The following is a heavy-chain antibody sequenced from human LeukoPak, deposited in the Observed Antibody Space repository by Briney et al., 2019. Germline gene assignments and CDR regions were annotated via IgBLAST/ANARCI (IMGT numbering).Heavy chain of an antibody. J-gene: IGHJ4*02. CDR1: GFTFSSYA. Sequence: GGSLRLSCAASGFTFSSYAMHWVRQAPGKGLEYVSAISSNGGSTYYANSVKGRFTISRDNSKNTLYLQMGSLRAEDMAVYYCARESLSSSWYGGPDYWGQGTLVTVSS. CDR2: ISSNGGST. CDR3: ARESLSSSWYGGPDY. V-gene: IGHV3-64*01. D-gene: IGHD6-13*01.